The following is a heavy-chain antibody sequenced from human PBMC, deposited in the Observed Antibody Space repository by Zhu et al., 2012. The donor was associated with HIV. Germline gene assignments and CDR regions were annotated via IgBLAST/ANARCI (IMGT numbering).Heavy chain of an antibody. V-gene: IGHV4-39*01. Sequence: QVQLQESGPGLVKPSETLSLTCTVSGGSISRDNNYWGWIRQPPGKGLEWIVSIYYSGNTYYNPSLKSRVTISVDTSKNQFSLKLSSVTAADTAIYYCATYICASGRTFDNWGQGTLVTVSS. CDR3: ATYICASGRTFDN. CDR2: IYYSGNT. J-gene: IGHJ4*02. CDR1: GGSISRDNNY. D-gene: IGHD3-10*01.